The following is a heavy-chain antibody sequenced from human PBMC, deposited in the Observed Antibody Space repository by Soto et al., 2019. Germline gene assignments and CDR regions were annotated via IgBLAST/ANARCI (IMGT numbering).Heavy chain of an antibody. CDR1: GFTFSNYA. CDR2: TSDDESRR. D-gene: IGHD3-10*01. J-gene: IGHJ4*02. Sequence: QVHLVESGGGVVQPGRSLRLSCAASGFTFSNYAMHWVRQAPGKGLEWMAITSDDESRRYYADSVRGRFTISRDNSKNTLYLEMNSLRDEDTALFYCARGSGSVSFLIDYWGQGILVTVSS. CDR3: ARGSGSVSFLIDY. V-gene: IGHV3-30*04.